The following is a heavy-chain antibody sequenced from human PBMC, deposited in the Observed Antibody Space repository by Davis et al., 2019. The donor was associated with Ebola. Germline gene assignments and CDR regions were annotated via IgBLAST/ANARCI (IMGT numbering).Heavy chain of an antibody. CDR1: GFTFSSYA. CDR2: IKQDGSEK. V-gene: IGHV3-7*01. CDR3: ARSLYYYGMDV. J-gene: IGHJ6*02. Sequence: GESLKISCAASGFTFSSYAMSWVRQAPGKGLEWVANIKQDGSEKYYVDSVKGRFTISRDNAKNSLYLQMNSLRDEDTAVYYCARSLYYYGMDVWGQGTTVTVSS.